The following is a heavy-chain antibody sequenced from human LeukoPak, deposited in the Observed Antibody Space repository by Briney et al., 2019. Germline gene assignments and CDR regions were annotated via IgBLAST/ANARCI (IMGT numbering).Heavy chain of an antibody. D-gene: IGHD3-3*01. CDR2: MNPNSGNT. V-gene: IGHV1-8*01. CDR3: AAGEAEGFLEWFTPPSTSFDY. Sequence: EASVKVSCKASGYTFTSYDINWVRQATGQGLEWMGWMNPNSGNTNYAQKFQERVTITRDMSTSTAYMELSSLRSEDTAVYYCAAGEAEGFLEWFTPPSTSFDYWGQGTLVTVSS. CDR1: GYTFTSYD. J-gene: IGHJ4*02.